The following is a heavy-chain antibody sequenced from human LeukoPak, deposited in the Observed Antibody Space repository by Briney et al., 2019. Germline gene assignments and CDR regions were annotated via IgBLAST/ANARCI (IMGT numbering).Heavy chain of an antibody. D-gene: IGHD6-13*01. Sequence: PSETLSLTCTVSGGSISGHHWSWIRQPPEKGLECVGNIYSTGSTKYNPSLKSRVTIAVDTSKNQLSLKLSSVTAADTAVYYCASARTSSRSWFTFDYWGQGILVTVSS. J-gene: IGHJ4*02. V-gene: IGHV4-4*08. CDR1: GGSISGHH. CDR3: ASARTSSRSWFTFDY. CDR2: IYSTGST.